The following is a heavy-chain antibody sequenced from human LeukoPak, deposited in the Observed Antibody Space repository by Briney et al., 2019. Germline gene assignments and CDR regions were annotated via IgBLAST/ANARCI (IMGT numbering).Heavy chain of an antibody. CDR2: ISSSGSTI. CDR1: GFTFSDYY. D-gene: IGHD5-24*01. V-gene: IGHV3-11*01. Sequence: GGSLRLSCAASGFTFSDYYMSWIRQAPGKGLEWVSYISSSGSTIYYADSVKGRLTISRDNAKNTLYLQMNSLRAEDTAVYYCAKVHYGYNYFDAFHIWGQGTMVTVSS. J-gene: IGHJ3*02. CDR3: AKVHYGYNYFDAFHI.